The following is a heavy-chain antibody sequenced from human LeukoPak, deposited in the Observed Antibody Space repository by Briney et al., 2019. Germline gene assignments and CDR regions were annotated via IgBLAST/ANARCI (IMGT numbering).Heavy chain of an antibody. V-gene: IGHV3-7*02. CDR1: GFTFSSTW. D-gene: IGHD3-16*01. CDR2: IKHDGSET. CDR3: AKNGGPHGMDV. Sequence: GGSLRLSCAASGFTFSSTWMSRVRQAPGKGLEWVANIKHDGSETNYVDSVKGRFTISRDNAKNSLHLQMNSLRVEDTAVYYCAKNGGPHGMDVWGQGTTVTVSS. J-gene: IGHJ6*02.